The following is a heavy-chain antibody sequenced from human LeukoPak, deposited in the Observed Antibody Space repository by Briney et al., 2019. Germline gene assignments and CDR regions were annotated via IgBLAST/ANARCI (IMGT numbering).Heavy chain of an antibody. V-gene: IGHV4-31*03. CDR1: GGSISTGGYY. D-gene: IGHD3-22*01. CDR2: IYYSGST. CDR3: ARAAPNYYDSSGSLRNPYFDY. Sequence: SETLSLTRTVSGGSISTGGYYWSWIRQHPGKGLEWIGNIYYSGSTYYSPSLKSRVTMSVDTSKNQFSLTLISVTAADTAVYFCARAAPNYYDSSGSLRNPYFDYWGQGTLVTVSS. J-gene: IGHJ4*02.